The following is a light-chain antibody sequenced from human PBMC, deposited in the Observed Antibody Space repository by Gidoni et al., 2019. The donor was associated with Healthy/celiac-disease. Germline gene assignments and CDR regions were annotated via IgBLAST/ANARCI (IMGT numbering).Light chain of an antibody. CDR1: QSISSW. Sequence: DIQMTQSPSTLSASVGDRVTITCRASQSISSWLAWYQQKPGKAPKLLIYDASSLESGVPSRFSGSGSGTEFTLTISSLQPDDFATYYCQQYNSYPMYTFXXXTMLEIK. V-gene: IGKV1-5*01. J-gene: IGKJ2*01. CDR3: QQYNSYPMYT. CDR2: DAS.